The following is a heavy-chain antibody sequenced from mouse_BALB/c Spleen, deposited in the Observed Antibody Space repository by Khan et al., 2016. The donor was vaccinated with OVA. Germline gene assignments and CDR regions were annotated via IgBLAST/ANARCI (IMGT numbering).Heavy chain of an antibody. D-gene: IGHD3-3*01. Sequence: QVQLKQSGPGLVAPSQSLSITCTVSGFSLSRYSVHWVRQPPGKGLEWLGIIWFGGSTDYNSALKSRLSISKDNSKSQVFLKMTSLQTDDTAMYYCARNRDGGSYWYFADWGEGTTVTVSS. J-gene: IGHJ1*01. V-gene: IGHV2-6-4*01. CDR2: IWFGGST. CDR1: GFSLSRYS. CDR3: ARNRDGGSYWYFAD.